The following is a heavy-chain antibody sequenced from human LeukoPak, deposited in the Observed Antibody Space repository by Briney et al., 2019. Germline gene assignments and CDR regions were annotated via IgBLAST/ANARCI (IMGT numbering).Heavy chain of an antibody. CDR2: IIPIFGTA. Sequence: SVKVSCKASGGTFSSYAISWVRQAPGQGLEWMGGIIPIFGTANYAQKFQGRVTMTRDMSTSTVYMELSSLRSEDTAVYYCARANRRTGTVGPNYFDYWGQGTLVTVSS. J-gene: IGHJ4*02. V-gene: IGHV1-69*05. D-gene: IGHD1-1*01. CDR3: ARANRRTGTVGPNYFDY. CDR1: GGTFSSYA.